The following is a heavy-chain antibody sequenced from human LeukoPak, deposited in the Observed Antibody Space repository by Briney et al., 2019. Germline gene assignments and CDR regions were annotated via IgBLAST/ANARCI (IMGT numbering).Heavy chain of an antibody. J-gene: IGHJ4*02. D-gene: IGHD2-8*02. CDR1: GGSISSSSYY. CDR3: ARRTGGPFDY. Sequence: PSETLSLTCTVSGGSISSSSYYWGWIRQPPGKGLEWIGSIYYSGSTYYNPSLKSRVTISVDTSKNQFSLKLSSVTAADTAVYYCARRTGGPFDYWGQGTLVTVSS. V-gene: IGHV4-39*01. CDR2: IYYSGST.